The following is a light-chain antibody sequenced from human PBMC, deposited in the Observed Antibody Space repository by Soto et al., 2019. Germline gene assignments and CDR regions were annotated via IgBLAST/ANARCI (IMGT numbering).Light chain of an antibody. CDR2: DAS. CDR3: QQYGTSPIN. CDR1: QSVSSN. J-gene: IGKJ5*01. V-gene: IGKV3D-15*02. Sequence: EIVMTQSPATLSVSPGERATLCCRASQSVSSNLACYQQKPGQAPRLLIFDASNRATGIPARFSGSGSGTDFTLTVSRLEPEDFAVYYCQQYGTSPINFGQGTRLEIK.